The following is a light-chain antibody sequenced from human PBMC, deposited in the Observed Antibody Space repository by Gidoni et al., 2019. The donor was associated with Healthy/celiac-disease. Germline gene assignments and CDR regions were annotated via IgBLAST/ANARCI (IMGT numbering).Light chain of an antibody. CDR3: NSRDSSGYHVV. CDR1: SIRSYY. Sequence: SSELTQDHAESVALGQTVRITCQGDSIRSYYASWYQKKPGQDPVLVSYGKNNRPSGIPDRFSGSSSGNTASLTITWSQAEDEADYYCNSRDSSGYHVVFGGGTKLTVL. CDR2: GKN. V-gene: IGLV3-19*01. J-gene: IGLJ2*01.